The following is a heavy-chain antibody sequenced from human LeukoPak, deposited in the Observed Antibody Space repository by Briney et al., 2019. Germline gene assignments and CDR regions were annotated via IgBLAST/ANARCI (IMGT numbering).Heavy chain of an antibody. D-gene: IGHD3-9*01. CDR3: ARSEFDWLLKFDY. V-gene: IGHV4-59*01. CDR1: GGSISSYY. CDR2: IYYSGST. J-gene: IGHJ4*02. Sequence: SETLSLTCTVSGGSISSYYWSWIRQPPGKGLEWIGYIYYSGSTNCNPSLKSRVTISVDTSKNQFSLKLSSVTAADTAVYYCARSEFDWLLKFDYWGQGTLVTVSS.